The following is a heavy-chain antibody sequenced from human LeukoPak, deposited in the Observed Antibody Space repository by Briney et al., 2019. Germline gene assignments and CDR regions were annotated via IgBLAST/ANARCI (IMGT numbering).Heavy chain of an antibody. Sequence: PGGSLRLSCAASGFTFSNFAMMWVRQAPGTGLQWVSTITGYGATFYADSVRGRFTIFRDTSMNTLFLQMNSLGAEDTAVYYCAKGAVADKVDWFDPWGRGTLVTVSS. CDR1: GFTFSNFA. CDR3: AKGAVADKVDWFDP. CDR2: ITGYGAT. J-gene: IGHJ5*02. V-gene: IGHV3-23*01. D-gene: IGHD2-15*01.